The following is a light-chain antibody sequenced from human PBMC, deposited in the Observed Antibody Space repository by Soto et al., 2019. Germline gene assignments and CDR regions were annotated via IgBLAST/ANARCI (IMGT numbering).Light chain of an antibody. CDR3: CSYTSSSTWV. CDR1: SSDVGGYNY. CDR2: DVS. J-gene: IGLJ3*02. V-gene: IGLV2-14*01. Sequence: QSALTQPASVSGSPGQSITISCTGTSSDVGGYNYVSWYQQHPGKAPKLMIYDVSNRPSGVSNRCSGSKSGNTASLTISGLQAANEADYYCCSYTSSSTWVFGGWTKLTVL.